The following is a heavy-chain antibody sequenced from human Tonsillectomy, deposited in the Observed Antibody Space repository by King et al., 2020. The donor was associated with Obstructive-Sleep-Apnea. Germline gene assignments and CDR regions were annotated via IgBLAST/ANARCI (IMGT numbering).Heavy chain of an antibody. CDR3: AKEGAYYYDLDY. D-gene: IGHD3-22*01. J-gene: IGHJ4*02. Sequence: VQLVESGGGLVQPGGSLRLSCAASGFTFSSYAMSWVCQAPGKGLEWVSVISGSGGSTYYADSVKGRFTISRDNSKNTLYLQMNSLRAEDTAIYYCAKEGAYYYDLDYWGQGTLVTVSS. V-gene: IGHV3-23*04. CDR1: GFTFSSYA. CDR2: ISGSGGST.